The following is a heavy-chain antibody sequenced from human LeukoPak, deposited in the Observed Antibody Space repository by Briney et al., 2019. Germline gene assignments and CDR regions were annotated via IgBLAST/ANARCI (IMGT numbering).Heavy chain of an antibody. Sequence: SETLSLTCAVYGGSFSGYYWSWIRQPPGKGLEWIGEINHSGSTYYNPSLKSRVTISVDTSKNQFSLKLSSVTAADTAVYYCARVVVETTVYLFNYYYYYMDVWGKGTTVTISS. J-gene: IGHJ6*03. CDR2: INHSGST. CDR3: ARVVVETTVYLFNYYYYYMDV. D-gene: IGHD4-17*01. CDR1: GGSFSGYY. V-gene: IGHV4-34*01.